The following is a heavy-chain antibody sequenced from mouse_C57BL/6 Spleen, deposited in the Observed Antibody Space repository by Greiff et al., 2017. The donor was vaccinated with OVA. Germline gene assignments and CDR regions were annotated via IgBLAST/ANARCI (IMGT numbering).Heavy chain of an antibody. CDR1: GFTFSNYW. Sequence: DVMLVESGGGLVQPGGSMKLSCVASGFTFSNYWMNWVRQSPEKGLEWVAQIRLKSDNYATHYAESVKGRFTISRDDSKSSVYLQMNNLRAEDTGIYYCTGGGTAAYWGQGTTLTVSS. D-gene: IGHD3-3*01. J-gene: IGHJ2*01. CDR3: TGGGTAAY. CDR2: IRLKSDNYAT. V-gene: IGHV6-3*01.